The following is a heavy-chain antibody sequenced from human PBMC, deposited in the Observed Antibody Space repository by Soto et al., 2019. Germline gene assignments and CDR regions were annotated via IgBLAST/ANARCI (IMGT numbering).Heavy chain of an antibody. CDR2: ISGSGGST. CDR3: ANSQGVGGRLVTTFSFDY. J-gene: IGHJ4*02. Sequence: GWSLRLSCAASGFTFSSYSMSWVRQAPGKGLRWVSVISGSGGSTFYSDSVKGRFTISRDNSNNTLYLQMNSLRAEDTAVYYCANSQGVGGRLVTTFSFDYWGQGTLVTVLL. D-gene: IGHD4-17*01. CDR1: GFTFSSYS. V-gene: IGHV3-23*01.